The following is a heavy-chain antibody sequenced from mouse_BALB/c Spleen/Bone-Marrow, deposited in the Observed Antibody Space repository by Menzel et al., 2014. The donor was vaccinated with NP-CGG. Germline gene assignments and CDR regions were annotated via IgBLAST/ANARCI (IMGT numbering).Heavy chain of an antibody. CDR1: GYTFTSYY. CDR2: INPSNGGT. CDR3: SRGRRDALDY. Sequence: SGAELVKPGASVKLSCKASGYTFTSYYMYWVKQRPGQGLEWFGEINPSNGGTNFNEKFKNKATLTVDKSSSTAYMQLSSLTSEDSAVYYCSRGRRDALDYWGQGTSVTVPS. J-gene: IGHJ4*01. V-gene: IGHV1S81*02.